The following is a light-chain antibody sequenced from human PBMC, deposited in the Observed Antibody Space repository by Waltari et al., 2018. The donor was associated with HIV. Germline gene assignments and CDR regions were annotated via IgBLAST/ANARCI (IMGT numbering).Light chain of an antibody. CDR3: SSYAGSNNKV. J-gene: IGLJ1*01. CDR2: EVS. V-gene: IGLV2-8*02. CDR1: SSDGGGCNY. Sequence: QSALTQPPSASRSPGQSVTISCTGTSSDGGGCNYVSWYQQHPAKAPKLVIYEVSKRPSGVPVRFSGSKSGNTASLTVSGLQAEDEADYYCSSYAGSNNKVFGTGTKVTVL.